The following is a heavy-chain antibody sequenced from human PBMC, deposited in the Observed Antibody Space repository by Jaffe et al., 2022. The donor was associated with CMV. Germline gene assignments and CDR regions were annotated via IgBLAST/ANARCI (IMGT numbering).Heavy chain of an antibody. V-gene: IGHV4-39*01. CDR2: IYYSGST. D-gene: IGHD5-18*01. CDR3: ARHQGYSYGFEFDY. CDR1: GGSISSSSYY. Sequence: QLQLQESGPGLVKPSETLSLTCTVSGGSISSSSYYWGWIRQPPGKGLEWIGSIYYSGSTYYNPSLKSRVTISVDTSKNQFSLKLSSVTAADTAVYYCARHQGYSYGFEFDYWGQGTLVTVSS. J-gene: IGHJ4*02.